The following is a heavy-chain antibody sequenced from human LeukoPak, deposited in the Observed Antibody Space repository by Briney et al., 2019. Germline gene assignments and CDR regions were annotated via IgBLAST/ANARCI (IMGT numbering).Heavy chain of an antibody. CDR1: GITLSNYG. CDR2: IYSGGST. CDR3: ARGIAAAVDY. V-gene: IGHV3-53*01. J-gene: IGHJ4*02. Sequence: GGSLRLSCAVSGITLSNYGMSWVRQAPGKGLEWVSVIYSGGSTYYADSVKGRFTISRDNSKNTLYLQMNSLRAEDTAVYYCARGIAAAVDYWGQGTLVTVSS. D-gene: IGHD6-13*01.